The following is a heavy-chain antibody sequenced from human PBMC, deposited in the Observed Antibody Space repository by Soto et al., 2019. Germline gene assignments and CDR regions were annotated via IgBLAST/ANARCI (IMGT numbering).Heavy chain of an antibody. J-gene: IGHJ4*02. D-gene: IGHD3-16*01. CDR2: INWNGGST. CDR3: VRGECDDHDGNGYLGRH. CDR1: GFTFDDYG. V-gene: IGHV3-20*04. Sequence: GGSLRLSCAASGFTFDDYGMSWVRQAPGKGLEWVSGINWNGGSTGYADSVKGRFTISRDNAKNSLYLQMNSLRVEDTAVYYCVRGECDDHDGNGYLGRHWGQGALVTVAS.